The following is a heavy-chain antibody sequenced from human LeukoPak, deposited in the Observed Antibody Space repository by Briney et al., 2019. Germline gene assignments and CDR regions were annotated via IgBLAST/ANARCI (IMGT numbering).Heavy chain of an antibody. J-gene: IGHJ4*02. V-gene: IGHV1-2*06. CDR2: INPNSGGT. CDR3: ARVHYDTHDRDGDDY. CDR1: GYTFTGYY. D-gene: IGHD3-9*01. Sequence: ASVKVSCKASGYTFTGYYMHWVRQAPGRGLEWMGRINPNSGGTNYAQKFQGRVTMTRDTSISTAYMELSRLRSDDTAVYYCARVHYDTHDRDGDDYWGQGTLVTVSS.